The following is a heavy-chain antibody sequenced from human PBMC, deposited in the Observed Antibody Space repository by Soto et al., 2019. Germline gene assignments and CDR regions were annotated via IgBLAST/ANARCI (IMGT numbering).Heavy chain of an antibody. CDR2: VYYTGST. Sequence: SETLSLTCSVSGGSISGSYWSWIRQSPGKGLEWLGYVYYTGSTNYSPSLRSRVSISVDTSKNEFSLRLSSMTAADTAVYFCARSVAVPGAHIDYWGQGTQVTVSS. D-gene: IGHD6-19*01. CDR1: GGSISGSY. V-gene: IGHV4-59*01. CDR3: ARSVAVPGAHIDY. J-gene: IGHJ4*02.